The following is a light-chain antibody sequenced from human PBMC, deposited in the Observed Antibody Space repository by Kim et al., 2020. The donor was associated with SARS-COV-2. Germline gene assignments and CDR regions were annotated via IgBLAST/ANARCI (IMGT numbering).Light chain of an antibody. J-gene: IGKJ2*01. CDR2: AAS. V-gene: IGKV1-17*03. CDR1: QDISNC. Sequence: AAVRDRVPLTCRASQDISNCLAWFQQKPGKVPTRLIYAASSLQSGVPARFRGSGSGTEYSLTISSLQPEDFATYYCLQHKSYPYTRGKGTKREI. CDR3: LQHKSYPYT.